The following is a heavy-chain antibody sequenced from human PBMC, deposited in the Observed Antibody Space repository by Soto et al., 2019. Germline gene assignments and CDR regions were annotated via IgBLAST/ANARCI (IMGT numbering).Heavy chain of an antibody. V-gene: IGHV4-39*01. Sequence: QLQLQESGPGLVKPSETLSLTCTVSGGSISSSSYYWGWIRQPPGKGLEWIGSIYYSGSTYYNTAPRSRATISVDTSKNHFSLKLSSVTAADTAVYYCARHKVYCSSTSCYQFDWFDPWGPGTLVTVSS. J-gene: IGHJ5*02. D-gene: IGHD2-2*01. CDR2: IYYSGST. CDR1: GGSISSSSYY. CDR3: ARHKVYCSSTSCYQFDWFDP.